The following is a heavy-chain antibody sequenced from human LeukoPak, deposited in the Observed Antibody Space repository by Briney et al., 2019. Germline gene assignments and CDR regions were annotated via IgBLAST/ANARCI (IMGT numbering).Heavy chain of an antibody. CDR3: ARDWGSSITGTIRLNWFDP. V-gene: IGHV1-2*02. Sequence: GASVKVSCKASGYTFTGYYMHWVRQAPGQGLEWMGWINPNSGGTNYAQKFQGRVTMTRDTSISTAYMELSRLRSDDTAVYYCARDWGSSITGTIRLNWFDPWGQGTLVTVSS. J-gene: IGHJ5*02. D-gene: IGHD1-7*01. CDR2: INPNSGGT. CDR1: GYTFTGYY.